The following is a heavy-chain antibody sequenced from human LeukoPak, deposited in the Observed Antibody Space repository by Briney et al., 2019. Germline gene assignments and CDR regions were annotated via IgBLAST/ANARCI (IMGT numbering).Heavy chain of an antibody. CDR1: GFTVSSNY. CDR3: ARDRGYYYYYGMDV. V-gene: IGHV3-53*01. Sequence: GGSLRLSCAASGFTVSSNYMSWVRQAPGKGLEWVSVIYSGGSTYYADSVKGRFTISRDNSKNTLYLQMNSLRAEDTAVYYCARDRGYYYYYGMDVWGQGTTVTVSS. J-gene: IGHJ6*02. CDR2: IYSGGST.